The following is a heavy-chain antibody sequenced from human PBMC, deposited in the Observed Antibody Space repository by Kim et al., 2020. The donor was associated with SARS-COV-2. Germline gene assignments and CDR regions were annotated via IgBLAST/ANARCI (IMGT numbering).Heavy chain of an antibody. J-gene: IGHJ4*02. D-gene: IGHD3-16*02. Sequence: ASVKVSCKASGYTFTNHAINWVRQAPGRGLEWMGWINTDTGSPTYAPDFTGRFVFSLDTSVSTAYLQIRSLEAEDTALYYCARVGWGGCRYIDSWGQGTL. CDR1: GYTFTNHA. V-gene: IGHV7-4-1*02. CDR3: ARVGWGGCRYIDS. CDR2: INTDTGSP.